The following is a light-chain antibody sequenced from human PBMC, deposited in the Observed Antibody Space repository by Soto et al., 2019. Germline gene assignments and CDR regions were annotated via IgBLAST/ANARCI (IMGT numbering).Light chain of an antibody. CDR3: SSYTSSTTLGV. J-gene: IGLJ3*02. CDR1: NSDVGGYDY. CDR2: EVS. Sequence: QSVLTQPASVSGSPGQSITISCTGTNSDVGGYDYVSWYQQHPGKAPKLMIYEVSHRPSGVSNRFSGSRSGNTASLTISGLQAEDEADYSCSSYTSSTTLGVFGGGTKLTVL. V-gene: IGLV2-14*01.